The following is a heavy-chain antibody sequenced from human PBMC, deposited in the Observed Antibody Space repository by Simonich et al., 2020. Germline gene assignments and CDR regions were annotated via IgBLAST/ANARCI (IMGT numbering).Heavy chain of an antibody. CDR3: ARHAGFAFDI. Sequence: QLQLQESGPGLVKPSETLSLTCTVSGGSISSSSYYWGWIRQPPGKGLEWIGSIYYRGVTYYNPSLKSRVTISVDTSKNQFSLKLSSVTAADTAVYYCARHAGFAFDIWGQGTMVTVSS. J-gene: IGHJ3*02. CDR1: GGSISSSSYY. CDR2: IYYRGVT. V-gene: IGHV4-39*01. D-gene: IGHD6-13*01.